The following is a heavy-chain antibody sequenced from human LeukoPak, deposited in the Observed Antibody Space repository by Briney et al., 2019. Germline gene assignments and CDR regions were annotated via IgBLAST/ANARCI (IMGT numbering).Heavy chain of an antibody. J-gene: IGHJ4*02. Sequence: GRSLRLSCAASGFTFSSYWMHWVRQAPGKGLVWVSRINSDGSSTSYADSVKGRFTISRDNAKNTLYLQMNSLRAEDTAVYYCARARYYGSGSYYFYWGQGTLVTVSS. V-gene: IGHV3-74*01. CDR3: ARARYYGSGSYYFY. CDR2: INSDGSST. D-gene: IGHD3-10*01. CDR1: GFTFSSYW.